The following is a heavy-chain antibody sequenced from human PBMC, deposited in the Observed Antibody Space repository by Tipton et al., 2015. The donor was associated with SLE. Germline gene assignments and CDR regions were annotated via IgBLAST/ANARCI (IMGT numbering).Heavy chain of an antibody. Sequence: TLSLTCIVSGGSLTNHYWSWIRQAPGMGLEWIGYIYYSGGTNYNPSLKSRVTMSVDTSKNQFSLKLTSLTAADTALYYCARNKAVAGTVIEYWGPGTLVTVSS. J-gene: IGHJ4*02. V-gene: IGHV4-59*11. CDR1: GGSLTNHY. CDR3: ARNKAVAGTVIEY. D-gene: IGHD6-19*01. CDR2: IYYSGGT.